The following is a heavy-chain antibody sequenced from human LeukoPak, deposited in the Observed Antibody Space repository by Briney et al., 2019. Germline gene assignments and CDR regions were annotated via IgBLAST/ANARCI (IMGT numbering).Heavy chain of an antibody. Sequence: GGSLRLSCAASGFTVSSNYMSWVRQAPGKGLEWVSVIYSGGSTYYADSVKGRFTIPRDNSKNTLYLQMNSLRAEDTAVYYCARGIAARNGMDVRGQGTTVTVSS. CDR3: ARGIAARNGMDV. D-gene: IGHD6-6*01. CDR1: GFTVSSNY. CDR2: IYSGGST. J-gene: IGHJ6*02. V-gene: IGHV3-53*01.